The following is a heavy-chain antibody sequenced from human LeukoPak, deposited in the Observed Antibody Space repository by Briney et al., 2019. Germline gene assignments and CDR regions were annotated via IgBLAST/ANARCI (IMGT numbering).Heavy chain of an antibody. CDR3: AREGIAVAGTSGV. CDR2: IYHSGST. V-gene: IGHV4-38-2*02. D-gene: IGHD6-19*01. CDR1: GYSISSGYY. Sequence: PSETLSLTCTVSGYSISSGYYWGWIRQPPGKGLEWIGSIYHSGSTYYNPSLKSRVTISVDTSKNQFSLKLSSVTAADTAVYYCAREGIAVAGTSGVWGQGTLVTVSS. J-gene: IGHJ4*02.